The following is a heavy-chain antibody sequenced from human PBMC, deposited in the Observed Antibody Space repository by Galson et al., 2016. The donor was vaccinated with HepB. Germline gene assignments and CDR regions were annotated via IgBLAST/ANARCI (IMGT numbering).Heavy chain of an antibody. J-gene: IGHJ4*02. CDR2: ISNDGANN. Sequence: SLRLSCAASGFNFSNYGMHWVRQAPGKGLEWVGHISNDGANNYSADFVKGRFTISRDNSKNTLYLQMYSLRDEDTAVYYCAKMIGFVGVIAPLDDWGQGTLVTVSS. V-gene: IGHV3-30*18. CDR1: GFNFSNYG. CDR3: AKMIGFVGVIAPLDD. D-gene: IGHD3-16*02.